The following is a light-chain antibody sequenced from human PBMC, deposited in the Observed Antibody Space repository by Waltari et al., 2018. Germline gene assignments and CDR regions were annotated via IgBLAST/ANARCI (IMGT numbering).Light chain of an antibody. V-gene: IGKV3-11*01. Sequence: ELVLTQSPATLSFSPGERATLSCRASQSVSSYLAWYQQKPGQAPRLLIYDASNRATGIPARFSGSGSGTDFTLTINSLEPEDFAVYYCQQRSNWPPWTFGQGTKVEIK. CDR1: QSVSSY. CDR2: DAS. J-gene: IGKJ1*01. CDR3: QQRSNWPPWT.